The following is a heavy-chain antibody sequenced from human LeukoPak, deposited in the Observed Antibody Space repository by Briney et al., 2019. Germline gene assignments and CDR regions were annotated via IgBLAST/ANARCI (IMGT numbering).Heavy chain of an antibody. Sequence: GGSLRLSCAASGFTFSSYGMHWVRQAPGKGLEWVAFIRYDGSNTYYADSVKGRFTISRDNSKNTLYLQMNSLRAEDTAVYYCEKDQSSGWSSYIDYWGQGTLVTVSS. CDR1: GFTFSSYG. V-gene: IGHV3-30*02. J-gene: IGHJ4*02. D-gene: IGHD6-19*01. CDR3: EKDQSSGWSSYIDY. CDR2: IRYDGSNT.